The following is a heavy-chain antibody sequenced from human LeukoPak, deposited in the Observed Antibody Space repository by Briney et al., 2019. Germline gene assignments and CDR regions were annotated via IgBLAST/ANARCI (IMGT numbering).Heavy chain of an antibody. V-gene: IGHV3-21*01. D-gene: IGHD1-26*01. CDR1: GFTFSSHS. J-gene: IGHJ4*02. CDR2: ISTSGTYI. CDR3: ARDRGGSPPGDFDY. Sequence: GGSLRLSCAASGFTFSSHSMTWVRQAPGKGLEWVSSISTSGTYIYYADSVKGRLTISRDNAKNSLFLQMNSLRAEDTAVFYCARDRGGSPPGDFDYWGQGTLVTVSS.